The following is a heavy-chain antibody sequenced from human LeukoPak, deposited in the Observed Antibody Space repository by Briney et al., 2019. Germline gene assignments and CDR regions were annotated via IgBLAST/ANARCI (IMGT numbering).Heavy chain of an antibody. D-gene: IGHD6-13*01. CDR1: GFSLSTSGVG. CDR3: AHIQRIAAAGSKALGSFDAFDI. J-gene: IGHJ3*02. CDR2: IYWNDDK. Sequence: SGPTLVKPTQTLTLTCTFSGFSLSTSGVGVGWIRQPRGKALEWLALIYWNDDKRYSPSLKSRLTITKDTSKNQVVLTMTNMAPVDTATYYCAHIQRIAAAGSKALGSFDAFDIWGQGTMVTVSS. V-gene: IGHV2-5*01.